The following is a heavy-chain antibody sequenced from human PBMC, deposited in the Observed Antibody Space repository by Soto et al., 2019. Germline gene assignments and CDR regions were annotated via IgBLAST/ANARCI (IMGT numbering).Heavy chain of an antibody. CDR3: ADSMAPDEFDY. J-gene: IGHJ4*02. V-gene: IGHV2-5*02. Sequence: QITLKESGPTLVKPTQTLTLTCTFSGFSLSTSGVGVGWIRQPPGKALEWLALIYWDDDKRYSPSLKSRLTITNNTYKNPVVRTTTDMDPVGTATSYFADSMAPDEFDYWGQGTLVTVSS. CDR2: IYWDDDK. CDR1: GFSLSTSGVG. D-gene: IGHD3-10*01.